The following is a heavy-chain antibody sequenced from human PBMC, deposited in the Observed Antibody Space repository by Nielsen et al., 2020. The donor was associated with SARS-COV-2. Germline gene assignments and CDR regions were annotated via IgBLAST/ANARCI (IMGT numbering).Heavy chain of an antibody. D-gene: IGHD6-13*01. V-gene: IGHV3-23*01. CDR2: ISGSGGST. J-gene: IGHJ4*02. CDR3: AKGYSSSWYYFDY. CDR1: GFTFSSYA. Sequence: GASLKISCAASGFTFSSYAMSWVRQAPGKGLEWVSAISGSGGSTYYADSVKGRFTISRDNSKNTLYLQMNSLRAEDTAVYYCAKGYSSSWYYFDYWGQGTLVTVSS.